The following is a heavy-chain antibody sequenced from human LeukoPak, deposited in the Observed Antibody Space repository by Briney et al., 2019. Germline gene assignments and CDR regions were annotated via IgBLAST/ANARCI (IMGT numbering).Heavy chain of an antibody. V-gene: IGHV4-39*01. CDR2: IYYSGGT. Sequence: SETLSLTCTVSGGSISSSSYYWGWIRQPPGKGLEWIGSIYYSGGTYYNPSLKSRVTISVDTSKNQFSLKLSSVTAADTAVYYCAGINMDCSGGSCYPTVTTDYYFDYWGQGTLVTVSS. D-gene: IGHD2-15*01. CDR3: AGINMDCSGGSCYPTVTTDYYFDY. J-gene: IGHJ4*02. CDR1: GGSISSSSYY.